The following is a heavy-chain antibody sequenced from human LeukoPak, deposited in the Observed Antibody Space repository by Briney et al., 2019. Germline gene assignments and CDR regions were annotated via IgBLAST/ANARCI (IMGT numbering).Heavy chain of an antibody. CDR2: LSWNGATV. V-gene: IGHV3-9*01. D-gene: IGHD6-19*01. CDR1: GFTFDDYA. Sequence: GRSLRLSCAASGFTFDDYAMHWVRQAPGKGLEWVSGLSWNGATVGYADSVKGRFTISRDSTKNSLYLQMSGLRAEDTAVYYCAKDFSGPQDHWGQGTLVTVSS. J-gene: IGHJ4*02. CDR3: AKDFSGPQDH.